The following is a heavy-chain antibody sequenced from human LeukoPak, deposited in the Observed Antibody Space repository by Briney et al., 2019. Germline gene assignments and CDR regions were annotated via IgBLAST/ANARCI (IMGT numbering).Heavy chain of an antibody. CDR2: INHSGST. CDR1: GGSFSGYY. J-gene: IGHJ4*02. CDR3: AKIGGSYVY. Sequence: SETLSLTCAVYGGSFSGYYWSWIRQPPGKGLEWIGEINHSGSTNYNPSLKSRVTISVDTSKNQFSLKLSSVTAADTAVYYCAKIGGSYVYWGQGTLVTVSS. D-gene: IGHD3-16*01. V-gene: IGHV4-34*01.